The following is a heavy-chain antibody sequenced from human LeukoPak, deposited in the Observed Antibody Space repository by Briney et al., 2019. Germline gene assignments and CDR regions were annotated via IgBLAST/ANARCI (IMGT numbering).Heavy chain of an antibody. V-gene: IGHV3-7*01. D-gene: IGHD3-22*01. CDR3: SRDANYYDSSRHYFDAFDI. CDR1: GFTFSKYW. Sequence: PGGSLRLSCAAPGFTFSKYWMTWVRQAPGKGLEWVANIRGDGSVKYLLDSVKGRFTISRDNVKNSLSLEMNNLRAEDTAVYYCSRDANYYDSSRHYFDAFDIWGQGTMVTVSS. J-gene: IGHJ3*02. CDR2: IRGDGSVK.